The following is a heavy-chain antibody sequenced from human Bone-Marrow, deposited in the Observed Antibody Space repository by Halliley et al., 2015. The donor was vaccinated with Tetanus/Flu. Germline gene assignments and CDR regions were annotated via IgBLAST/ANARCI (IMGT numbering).Heavy chain of an antibody. Sequence: SLRLSCAASGFSFSSYWMSWVRQAPGKGLEWVANIKQDGSERYYVDSVRGRFTISRDNAKNSLYLQMNSLRAEDTAVYYCARDRTGYSRGWSYYYYGMDVWGQGTTVTVSS. J-gene: IGHJ6*02. CDR2: IKQDGSER. V-gene: IGHV3-7*01. D-gene: IGHD6-19*01. CDR3: ARDRTGYSRGWSYYYYGMDV. CDR1: GFSFSSYW.